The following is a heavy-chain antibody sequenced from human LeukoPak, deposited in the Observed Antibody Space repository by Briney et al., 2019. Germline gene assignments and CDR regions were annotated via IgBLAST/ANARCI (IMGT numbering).Heavy chain of an antibody. D-gene: IGHD6-19*01. J-gene: IGHJ4*02. Sequence: SETLSLTCTVSGGSISSYYWSWIRQPPGKGLEWIGYIYYSGSTNYNPSLKSRVTISVDTSKNQFSLKLSSVTAADTAVYYCARMNSGWGPFFDYWGQGTPVTVSS. CDR2: IYYSGST. CDR1: GGSISSYY. V-gene: IGHV4-59*01. CDR3: ARMNSGWGPFFDY.